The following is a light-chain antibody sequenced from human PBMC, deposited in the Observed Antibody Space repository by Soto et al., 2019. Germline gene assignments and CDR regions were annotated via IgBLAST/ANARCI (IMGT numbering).Light chain of an antibody. Sequence: EIVVTQSPATLSLSPGERATLSCRASQRVSSYLAWYQQKPGQAPRLLIYDASNRATGIPARFSGSGSGTDFTLTISSLEPEDFAVYYGQQRSNWQGATFGGGTKVEIK. CDR1: QRVSSY. CDR2: DAS. V-gene: IGKV3-11*01. J-gene: IGKJ4*01. CDR3: QQRSNWQGAT.